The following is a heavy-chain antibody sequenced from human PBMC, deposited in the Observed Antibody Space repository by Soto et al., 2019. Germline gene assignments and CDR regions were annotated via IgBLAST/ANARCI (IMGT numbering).Heavy chain of an antibody. D-gene: IGHD4-17*01. V-gene: IGHV4-39*01. J-gene: IGHJ4*02. CDR2: IYYSGST. Sequence: QLQLQESGPGLVKPSETLSLTCTVSGGSISSSSYYWGWIRQPPGKGLEWIGSIYYSGSTNYNPYHKSRVTIPLDTSKNQFSLRLSSVTAADTAVYYCARLPGAPYGDYLGYWGQGTLVTVSS. CDR3: ARLPGAPYGDYLGY. CDR1: GGSISSSSYY.